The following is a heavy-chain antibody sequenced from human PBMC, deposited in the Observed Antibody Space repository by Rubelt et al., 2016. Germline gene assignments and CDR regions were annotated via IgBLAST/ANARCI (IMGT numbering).Heavy chain of an antibody. Sequence: QVQMVQSAGEVKKPGASVKVSCTASGYTFPDYGISWVRQAPGQGLEWVGWISAYYGDTRYAQKFQGRVARTRDIATRTVYMDLRSLRSDDTAVYYCARDPLPVRGVIMTPTHWGQGTLVTVSS. CDR1: GYTFPDYG. V-gene: IGHV1-18*01. J-gene: IGHJ4*02. D-gene: IGHD3-10*01. CDR3: ARDPLPVRGVIMTPTH. CDR2: ISAYYGDT.